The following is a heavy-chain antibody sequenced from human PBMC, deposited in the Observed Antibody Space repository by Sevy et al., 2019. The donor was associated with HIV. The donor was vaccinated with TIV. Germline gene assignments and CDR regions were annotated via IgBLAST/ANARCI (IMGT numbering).Heavy chain of an antibody. V-gene: IGHV1-8*01. CDR2: MNPNSGNT. Sequence: ASVKVSCKASGYTFTSYDINWVRQATGQGLEWMGWMNPNSGNTGYAQKFQGRVTMTRNTSISTAYMELSSLRSEDTAVYYCARVVAAYLPNTGYYYGMDVWGQGTTVTVSS. CDR1: GYTFTSYD. CDR3: ARVVAAYLPNTGYYYGMDV. J-gene: IGHJ6*02. D-gene: IGHD2-15*01.